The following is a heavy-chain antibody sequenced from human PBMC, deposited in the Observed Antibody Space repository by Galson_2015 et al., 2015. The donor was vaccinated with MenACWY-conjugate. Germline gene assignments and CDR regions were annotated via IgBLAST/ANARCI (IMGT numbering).Heavy chain of an antibody. D-gene: IGHD1-26*01. V-gene: IGHV3-74*01. CDR3: ARTGGSPPRGFDY. J-gene: IGHJ4*02. Sequence: SLRLSCAVSGFAFSSYWMHWVRQAPGKGLVWVSRINGDGSSTSYADTAKGRFTISRDNAKNTLYLQMNSLRAEDTAVYYCARTGGSPPRGFDYWGQGTLVTVSS. CDR1: GFAFSSYW. CDR2: INGDGSST.